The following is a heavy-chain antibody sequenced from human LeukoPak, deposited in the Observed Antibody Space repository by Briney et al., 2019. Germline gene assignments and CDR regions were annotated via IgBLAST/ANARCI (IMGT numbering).Heavy chain of an antibody. J-gene: IGHJ4*02. Sequence: SGGSLRLPCAASGFTVGSNYMSWVRQAPGKGLEWVSVIYSGGSTYYADSVKGRFTISRDNSKNTLYLQMNSLRAEDTAVYYCARTAGYSSSWDLSDYWGQGTLVTVSS. CDR1: GFTVGSNY. D-gene: IGHD6-13*01. CDR3: ARTAGYSSSWDLSDY. CDR2: IYSGGST. V-gene: IGHV3-53*01.